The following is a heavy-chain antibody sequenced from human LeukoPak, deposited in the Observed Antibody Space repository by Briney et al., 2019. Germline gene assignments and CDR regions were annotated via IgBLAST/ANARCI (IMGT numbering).Heavy chain of an antibody. CDR1: GYSISSDCY. CDR3: ARESSSSTYNWFDP. J-gene: IGHJ5*02. D-gene: IGHD6-6*01. V-gene: IGHV4-38-2*02. CDR2: VYHTGST. Sequence: PSETLSLTCIVSGYSISSDCYWGWIRQPPGKGLEWIGRVYHTGSTYYNPSLKSRVPISADTSKNQFSLKLSSVTAADTAVYYCARESSSSTYNWFDPWGQGTLVTVSS.